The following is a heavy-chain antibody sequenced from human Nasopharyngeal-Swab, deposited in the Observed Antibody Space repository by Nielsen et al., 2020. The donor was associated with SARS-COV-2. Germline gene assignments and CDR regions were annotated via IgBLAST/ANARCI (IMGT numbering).Heavy chain of an antibody. D-gene: IGHD3-9*01. CDR1: GYTFTTYA. CDR2: INAGNGNT. Sequence: ASVKVSCKASGYTFTTYAIHWVRQAPAQRLEWMGWINAGNGNTKYSQKFQGRVTIARDTLASTAYMELSSLRSEDTAVYYCARDRRDYDIYYGMDIWGQGTTVTVSS. J-gene: IGHJ6*02. V-gene: IGHV1-3*01. CDR3: ARDRRDYDIYYGMDI.